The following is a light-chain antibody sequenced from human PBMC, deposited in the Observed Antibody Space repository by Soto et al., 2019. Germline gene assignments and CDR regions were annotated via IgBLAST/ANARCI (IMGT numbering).Light chain of an antibody. Sequence: QSVLTQPPSASGTPGQRVTISCSGSGSNIGRDNVHWYQQLPGTAPKLLIYTYNQRPSGVPDRFSGSKSGTSASLAISGLQSEDEADYYCATWDGSLNGWVFGGGTKLTVL. CDR1: GSNIGRDN. J-gene: IGLJ3*02. CDR2: TYN. V-gene: IGLV1-44*01. CDR3: ATWDGSLNGWV.